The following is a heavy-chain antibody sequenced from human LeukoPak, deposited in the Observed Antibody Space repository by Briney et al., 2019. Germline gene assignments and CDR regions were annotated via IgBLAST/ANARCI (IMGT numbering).Heavy chain of an antibody. CDR1: GFTFSSYA. CDR2: ISGSGGST. Sequence: GGSLRLSCAASGFTFSSYAMSWVRQAPGKGLEWVSAISGSGGSTYYADSVKGRFPISRDNSKNTLYLKMNSLRAEDTAVYYCAKVAYCSSTSCPISNFDYWGQGTLVTVSS. D-gene: IGHD2-2*01. J-gene: IGHJ4*02. CDR3: AKVAYCSSTSCPISNFDY. V-gene: IGHV3-23*01.